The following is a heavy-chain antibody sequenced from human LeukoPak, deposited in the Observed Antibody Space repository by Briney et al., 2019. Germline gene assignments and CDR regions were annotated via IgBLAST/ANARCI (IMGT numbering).Heavy chain of an antibody. CDR2: IWYDGSNK. CDR3: ARARDNYDNSGFSALEY. CDR1: GFSFSYYG. Sequence: GGSLRLSCAASGFSFSYYGMHGVRQAPGKGLEWVAVIWYDGSNKNYADSVKGRFTISRDNSMNTLYLQMNSLRGEDTALYYCARARDNYDNSGFSALEYWGQGTLVTVSS. V-gene: IGHV3-33*01. J-gene: IGHJ4*02. D-gene: IGHD3-22*01.